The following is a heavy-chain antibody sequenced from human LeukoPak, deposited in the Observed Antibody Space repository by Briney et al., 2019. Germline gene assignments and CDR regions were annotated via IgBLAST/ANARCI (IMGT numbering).Heavy chain of an antibody. J-gene: IGHJ4*02. D-gene: IGHD1-26*01. CDR3: ARGPFFSAGGSDARFDY. Sequence: SETLSLTCAVYGGSFSGYYRSWIRQPPGKGLEWIGEINHSGSTNYNPSLKSRVTISVDTSKNQFSLKLSSVTAADTAVYYCARGPFFSAGGSDARFDYWGQGTLVTVSS. CDR1: GGSFSGYY. CDR2: INHSGST. V-gene: IGHV4-34*01.